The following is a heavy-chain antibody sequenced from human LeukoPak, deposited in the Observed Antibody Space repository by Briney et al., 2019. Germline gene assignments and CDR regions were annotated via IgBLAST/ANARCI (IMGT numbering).Heavy chain of an antibody. V-gene: IGHV3-7*03. D-gene: IGHD5-24*01. J-gene: IGHJ4*02. Sequence: GGSLRLSCEASGFTFSTYWVTWVRQAPGKGLEWVANINQDGSEKYYVDSVKGRFTISRDNVKNSLYLQMNSLRAEDTAVYYCARGGDGNRRDFDYWGQGTLVTVSS. CDR3: ARGGDGNRRDFDY. CDR1: GFTFSTYW. CDR2: INQDGSEK.